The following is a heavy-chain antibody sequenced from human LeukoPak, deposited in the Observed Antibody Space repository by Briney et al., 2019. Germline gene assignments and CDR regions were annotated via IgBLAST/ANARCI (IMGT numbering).Heavy chain of an antibody. Sequence: PGGSLRLSCAASGFTFSSYSMNWVRQAPGKGLEWVSAISGSGGSTYYADSVKGRFTISRDNSKNTLYLQMNSLRAEDTAVYFCAKDLPAYGDYFIDGSDYWGQGTLVTVSS. D-gene: IGHD4-17*01. CDR2: ISGSGGST. V-gene: IGHV3-23*01. CDR1: GFTFSSYS. CDR3: AKDLPAYGDYFIDGSDY. J-gene: IGHJ4*02.